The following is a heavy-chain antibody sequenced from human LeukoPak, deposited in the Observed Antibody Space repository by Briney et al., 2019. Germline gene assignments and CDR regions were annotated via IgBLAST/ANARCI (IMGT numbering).Heavy chain of an antibody. CDR3: ARAQYSDYVLHNWFDS. V-gene: IGHV1-69*06. Sequence: SVKVSCKASGGTFSSYAISWVRQAPGQGLEWMGGIIPIFGTANYAQKFQGRVTITADKSTSTAYMELSSLRSEDTAVYHCARAQYSDYVLHNWFDSWGQGTLVTVSS. CDR2: IIPIFGTA. CDR1: GGTFSSYA. J-gene: IGHJ5*01. D-gene: IGHD5-12*01.